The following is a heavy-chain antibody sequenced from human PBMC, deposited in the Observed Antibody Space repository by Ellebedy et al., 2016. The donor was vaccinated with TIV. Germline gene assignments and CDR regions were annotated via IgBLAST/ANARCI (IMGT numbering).Heavy chain of an antibody. CDR3: ARALNGVGDAFDI. J-gene: IGHJ3*02. V-gene: IGHV3-74*01. D-gene: IGHD3-10*01. Sequence: GESLKISCAASGFTFNTYWMVWVRQAPGKGLEWISHINADGSTTTYADSVEGRFTISRDNAKNTLYLQMNSLRAEDTAVYYCARALNGVGDAFDIWGQGTMVTVSS. CDR2: INADGSTT. CDR1: GFTFNTYW.